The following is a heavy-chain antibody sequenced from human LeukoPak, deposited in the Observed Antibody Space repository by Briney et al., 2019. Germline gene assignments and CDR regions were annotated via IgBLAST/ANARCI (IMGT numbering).Heavy chain of an antibody. J-gene: IGHJ4*02. CDR2: IYSGGST. CDR3: ARAAYSYGFDY. V-gene: IGHV3-66*02. CDR1: GCTVSSNY. D-gene: IGHD5-18*01. Sequence: QPGGSLRLSCAASGCTVSSNYMSWVRQAPGKGLEWVSVIYSGGSTYYADSVKGRFTISRDNSKNTLYLQMNSLRAEDTAVYYCARAAYSYGFDYWGQGTLVTVSS.